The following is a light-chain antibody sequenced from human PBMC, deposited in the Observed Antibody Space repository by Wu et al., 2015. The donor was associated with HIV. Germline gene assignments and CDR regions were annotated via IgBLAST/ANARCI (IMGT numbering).Light chain of an antibody. CDR3: QSYRTALLT. CDR2: DAS. J-gene: IGKJ3*01. V-gene: IGKV1-27*01. Sequence: VGDRVTITCRRSLHYHYLAVSARTRKNPRLLIYDASTLQSGVPSRFSGSGSGTEFTLTISSLQPEDVATYYCQSYRTALLTFGPGTKVDV. CDR1: LHYHY.